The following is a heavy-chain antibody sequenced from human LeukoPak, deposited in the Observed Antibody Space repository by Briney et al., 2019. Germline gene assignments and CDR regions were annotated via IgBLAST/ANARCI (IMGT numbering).Heavy chain of an antibody. J-gene: IGHJ4*02. CDR1: GFTFSAFW. CDR2: IKQDESEK. CDR3: ARGRRVIDY. D-gene: IGHD2/OR15-2a*01. Sequence: PGGSLRLSCAASGFTFSAFWMSWVRQAPGKGLEWVANIKQDESEKYYVDSVRGRFTISRDNGKNSLYLQMNSLRVEDTAVYYCARGRRVIDYWGRGTLVPVSS. V-gene: IGHV3-7*05.